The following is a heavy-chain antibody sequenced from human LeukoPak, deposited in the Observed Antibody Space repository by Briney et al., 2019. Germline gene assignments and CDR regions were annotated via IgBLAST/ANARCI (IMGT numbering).Heavy chain of an antibody. D-gene: IGHD2-21*02. V-gene: IGHV3-21*01. Sequence: PGGSLRLSCAASGFTFSSYSMNWVRQAPGKGLEWVSSISSSSSYIYYADSVKGRFTISRDNAKNSLYLQMNSLRAEDTAGYYCARDLSHIVVVTAIFDYWGQGTLVTVSS. CDR1: GFTFSSYS. CDR3: ARDLSHIVVVTAIFDY. CDR2: ISSSSSYI. J-gene: IGHJ4*02.